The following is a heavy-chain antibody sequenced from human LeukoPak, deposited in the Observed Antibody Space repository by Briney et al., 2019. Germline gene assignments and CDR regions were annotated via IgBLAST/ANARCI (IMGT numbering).Heavy chain of an antibody. CDR3: AGDYSSGWYSDAFDI. V-gene: IGHV4-59*01. D-gene: IGHD6-19*01. CDR1: GGSISSYY. Sequence: PSETLSLTCTVSGGSISSYYWSWIRQPPGKGLEWIGYIYYSGSTNYNPSLKSRVTISVDTSKNQFSLKLSSVTAADTAVYYCAGDYSSGWYSDAFDIWGQGTMVTVSS. CDR2: IYYSGST. J-gene: IGHJ3*02.